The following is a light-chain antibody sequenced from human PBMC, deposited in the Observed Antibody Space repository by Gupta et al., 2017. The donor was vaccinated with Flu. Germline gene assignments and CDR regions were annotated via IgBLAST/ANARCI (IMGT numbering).Light chain of an antibody. CDR2: AAS. CDR1: PSIGTY. CDR3: KRRYRTPWGLT. Sequence: IHLPQPPSSLSASVGNSVTITVRAIPSIGTYLHVSQQKPGKAPKLIIDAASALQSGVPSRVSGSGSGTDFALTISSLQPEDFATYDCKRRYRTPWGLTFGEGTKVE. V-gene: IGKV1-39*01. J-gene: IGKJ4*01.